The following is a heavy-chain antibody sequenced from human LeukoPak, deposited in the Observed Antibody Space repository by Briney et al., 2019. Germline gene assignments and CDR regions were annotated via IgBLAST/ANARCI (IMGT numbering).Heavy chain of an antibody. Sequence: PSETLSLTCAVYGGSFSGYYWSWIRQPPGKGLEWIGSIYYSGSTYYDPSLKSRVTISVGTSKNQFSLKLSSVTAADTAVYYCARRTMTTVDYWGQGTLVTVSS. CDR1: GGSFSGYY. CDR3: ARRTMTTVDY. V-gene: IGHV4-34*01. D-gene: IGHD4-17*01. J-gene: IGHJ4*02. CDR2: IYYSGST.